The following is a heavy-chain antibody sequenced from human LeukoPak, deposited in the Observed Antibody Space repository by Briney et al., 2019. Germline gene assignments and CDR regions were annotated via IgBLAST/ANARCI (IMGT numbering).Heavy chain of an antibody. V-gene: IGHV3-7*01. J-gene: IGHJ6*03. Sequence: GGSLRLSCAASGFTFSSYWMIWVRQAPGKGLEWVANIKQDGSEKYYVDSVKGRFTISRDNAKNSLYLQMNSLRAEDTAVYYCARGPTYYYGPYYYYYMDVWGKGTTVTVSS. CDR1: GFTFSSYW. CDR3: ARGPTYYYGPYYYYYMDV. CDR2: IKQDGSEK. D-gene: IGHD3-10*01.